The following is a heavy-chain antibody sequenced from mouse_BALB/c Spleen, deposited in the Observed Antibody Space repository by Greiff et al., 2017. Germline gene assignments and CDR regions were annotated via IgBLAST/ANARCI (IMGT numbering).Heavy chain of an antibody. J-gene: IGHJ3*01. CDR1: GFAFSSYD. D-gene: IGHD1-1*01. Sequence: EVQLVESGGGLVKPGGSLKLSCAASGFAFSSYDMSWVRQTPEKRLAWVAYISSGGGSTYYPDTVKGRFTISRDNAKNTLYLQMSSLKSEDTAMYYCARQGLRSRGFAYWGQGTLVTVSA. CDR2: ISSGGGST. V-gene: IGHV5-12-1*01. CDR3: ARQGLRSRGFAY.